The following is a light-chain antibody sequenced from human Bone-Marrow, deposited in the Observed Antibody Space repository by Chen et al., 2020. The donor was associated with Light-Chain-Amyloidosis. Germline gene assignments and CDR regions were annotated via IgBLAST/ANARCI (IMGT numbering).Light chain of an antibody. J-gene: IGLJ2*01. CDR3: QSADSSGTDEVI. CDR1: DLPTKY. Sequence: SYELTQPPSVSVSPGQTARLTCSGDDLPTKYAYWYQQQPGQAPVLGIHRDTERPSGISERFSGSSSGTTATLTISGVQAEDEADYHCQSADSSGTDEVIFGGGTKLTVL. CDR2: RDT. V-gene: IGLV3-25*03.